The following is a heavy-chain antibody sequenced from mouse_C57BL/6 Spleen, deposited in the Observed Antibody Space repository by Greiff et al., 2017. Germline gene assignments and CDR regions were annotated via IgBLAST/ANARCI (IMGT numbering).Heavy chain of an antibody. D-gene: IGHD1-1*01. CDR2: IYPGSGNT. Sequence: QVQLQQSGAELVRPGASVKLSCKASGYTFTDYYINWVKQRPGQGLEWIARIYPGSGNTYYNEKFKGKATLTAEKSSSTAYMQLSSLTSEDSAVYLCARSIYYYGSSYFDYWGQGTTLTVSS. CDR3: ARSIYYYGSSYFDY. CDR1: GYTFTDYY. J-gene: IGHJ2*01. V-gene: IGHV1-76*01.